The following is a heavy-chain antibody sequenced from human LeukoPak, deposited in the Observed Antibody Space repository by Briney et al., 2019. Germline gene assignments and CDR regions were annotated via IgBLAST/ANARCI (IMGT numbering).Heavy chain of an antibody. D-gene: IGHD6-19*01. J-gene: IGHJ4*02. CDR3: AKDMSAYSSGWYGYDY. V-gene: IGHV3-43*01. Sequence: GGSLRLSRAPSRLTLDDYTMHWVRQAPGRGVEGVSRICWDGDNREYAQSVKRRFTISRDNSKNSLYLQMNSLRTEDTALYYCAKDMSAYSSGWYGYDYWGQGTLVTVSS. CDR2: ICWDGDNR. CDR1: RLTLDDYT.